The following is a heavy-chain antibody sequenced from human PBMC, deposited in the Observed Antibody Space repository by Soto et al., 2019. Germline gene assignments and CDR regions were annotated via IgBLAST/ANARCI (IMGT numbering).Heavy chain of an antibody. J-gene: IGHJ4*02. CDR1: GGTFSSYA. V-gene: IGHV1-69*12. D-gene: IGHD4-17*01. Sequence: QVQLVQSGAEVKKPGSSVKVSCKASGGTFSSYAISWVRQAPGQGLEWMGGLIPIFGTANYAQKFQGRVTIPADESTSTAYMELSSLRSEDTSVYYCARRAPYGDYVDYWGQGTLVTVSS. CDR2: LIPIFGTA. CDR3: ARRAPYGDYVDY.